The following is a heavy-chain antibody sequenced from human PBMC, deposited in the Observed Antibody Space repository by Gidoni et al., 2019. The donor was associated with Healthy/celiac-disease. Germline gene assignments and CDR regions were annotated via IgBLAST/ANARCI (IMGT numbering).Heavy chain of an antibody. J-gene: IGHJ4*02. Sequence: QVQLVESGGGVVQPGRSLRLSCAASGFTFSSYAMHWVRQAPGKGLDWVAVISYDGSNKYYADSVKGRFTISRDNSKNTLYLQMNSLRAEDTAVYYCARAGGFLEWLSLDYWGQGTLVTVSS. CDR1: GFTFSSYA. CDR2: ISYDGSNK. V-gene: IGHV3-30-3*01. CDR3: ARAGGFLEWLSLDY. D-gene: IGHD3-3*01.